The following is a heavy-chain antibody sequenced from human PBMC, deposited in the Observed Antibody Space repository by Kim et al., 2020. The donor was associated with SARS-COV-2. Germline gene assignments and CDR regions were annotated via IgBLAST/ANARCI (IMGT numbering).Heavy chain of an antibody. V-gene: IGHV4-39*01. D-gene: IGHD5-12*01. CDR2: IYYSGST. Sequence: SETLSLTCTVSGGSISSSSYYWGWIRQPPGKGLEWIGSIYYSGSTYYNPSLKSRVTISVDTSKNQFSLKLSSVTAADTAVYYCARRYARSPSSDAFDIWGQGTMVTVSS. J-gene: IGHJ3*02. CDR1: GGSISSSSYY. CDR3: ARRYARSPSSDAFDI.